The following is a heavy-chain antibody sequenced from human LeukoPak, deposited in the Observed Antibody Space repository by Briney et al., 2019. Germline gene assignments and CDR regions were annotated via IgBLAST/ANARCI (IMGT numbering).Heavy chain of an antibody. J-gene: IGHJ4*02. V-gene: IGHV3-7*01. CDR1: GFTFSRHW. CDR3: ARFGDPSTTLDY. Sequence: PGGSLRLSCAASGFTFSRHWMSWVRPAPGKGLEWVAHIRQDGNWRHHEDSVEGRFTISRDNAKNSLYLQMNSLRVEDTAVYYCARFGDPSTTLDYWGQGTRVTVSS. D-gene: IGHD3-16*01. CDR2: IRQDGNWR.